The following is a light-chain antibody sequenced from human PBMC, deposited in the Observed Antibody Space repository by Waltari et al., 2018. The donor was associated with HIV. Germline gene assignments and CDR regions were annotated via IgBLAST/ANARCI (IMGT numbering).Light chain of an antibody. V-gene: IGKV3-11*01. J-gene: IGKJ4*01. Sequence: IVLTQSPATLPLSPGERATLSCRASQSVSTFLVWYQKNPGQAPRLLMYDASKRAAGIPARFSGSGSGTDFTLTISSLEPEDFAVYYCQQRSNWPLTFGGGTKVEIK. CDR3: QQRSNWPLT. CDR1: QSVSTF. CDR2: DAS.